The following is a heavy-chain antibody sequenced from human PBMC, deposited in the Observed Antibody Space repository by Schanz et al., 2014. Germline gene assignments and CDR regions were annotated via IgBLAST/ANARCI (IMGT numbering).Heavy chain of an antibody. CDR1: GFTFDKYA. J-gene: IGHJ3*02. D-gene: IGHD4-17*01. V-gene: IGHV3-9*01. Sequence: EVQLVESGGGLVQPGKSLRLSCAASGFTFDKYAMHWVRQAPGKGLEWVSVISWNSGTIGYADSVTGRFTISRDNAKNTLYLQMNTLRAEDTAVYYCARKMKLGVYGGKGHDSLDIWGQGTMXTVSS. CDR3: ARKMKLGVYGGKGHDSLDI. CDR2: ISWNSGTI.